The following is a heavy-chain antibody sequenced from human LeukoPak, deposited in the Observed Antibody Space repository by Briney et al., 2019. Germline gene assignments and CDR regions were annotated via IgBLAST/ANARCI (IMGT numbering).Heavy chain of an antibody. V-gene: IGHV3-23*01. CDR2: ITDSGGAT. J-gene: IGHJ3*02. CDR1: GFAFTDYA. D-gene: IGHD6-13*01. CDR3: AKAYTRSWYAAFDI. Sequence: GGSLRLSCAPSGFAFTDYAISWVRQAPGKGLEWVSAITDSGGATYYADSVKGRFTISRDNSKNTLYLQMNSLRGDDTGIYYCAKAYTRSWYAAFDIWGQGTMVTISS.